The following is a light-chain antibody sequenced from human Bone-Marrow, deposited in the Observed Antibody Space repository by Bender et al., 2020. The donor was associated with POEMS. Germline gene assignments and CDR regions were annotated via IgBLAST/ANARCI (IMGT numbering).Light chain of an antibody. CDR1: SSDVGGYNY. CDR2: DVT. CDR3: CSYVAYYTFV. Sequence: QSALTQPASVSGSPGQSIAISCTGTSSDVGGYNYVSWYQQHPGKAPKLMIYDVTNRPSGVSNRFSGSKSGSTASLTISGLQAEDEADYYCCSYVAYYTFVFGGGTMLTVL. V-gene: IGLV2-14*03. J-gene: IGLJ3*02.